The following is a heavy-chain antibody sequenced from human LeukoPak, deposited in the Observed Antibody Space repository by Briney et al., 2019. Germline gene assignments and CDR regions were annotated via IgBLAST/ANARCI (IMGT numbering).Heavy chain of an antibody. CDR2: ISGSGGST. J-gene: IGHJ3*02. CDR3: AKDGYCSAGSCFSANDAFDI. D-gene: IGHD2-15*01. CDR1: GFTFSSYA. V-gene: IGHV3-23*01. Sequence: GGSLRLSCAASGFTFSSYAMNWVRHAPGNGLEWVSAISGSGGSTYYADSVKGRFTISRDNSKNSLYLQMNSLRAEDTAVYYCAKDGYCSAGSCFSANDAFDIWGQGTMVTVSS.